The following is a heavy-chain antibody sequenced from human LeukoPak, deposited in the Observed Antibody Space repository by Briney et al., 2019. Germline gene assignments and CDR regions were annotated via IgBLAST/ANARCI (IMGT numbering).Heavy chain of an antibody. Sequence: SETLSLTCTVSGGSISTYYWNWIRQPPGKGLEWIGYIYYSGSTNYNPSLKSRVTISVDTSKNQFSLKLSSVTAADTAVYYCARGGEYCSSTSGHMIIPFDPWAREPWSPSPQ. CDR1: GGSISTYY. D-gene: IGHD2-2*01. V-gene: IGHV4-59*01. CDR2: IYYSGST. CDR3: ARGGEYCSSTSGHMIIPFDP. J-gene: IGHJ5*02.